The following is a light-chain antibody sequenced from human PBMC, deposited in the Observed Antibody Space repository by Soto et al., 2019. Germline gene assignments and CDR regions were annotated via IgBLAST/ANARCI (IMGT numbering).Light chain of an antibody. CDR2: GAS. Sequence: EIVMTQSPVTLSVSPGERATLSCRASQSVSSNLAWYQQKPGQAPRLLIYGASSRATGIPARFSGSGSGTEFTLTISSLQSEDFAVYYCQQYNNWPWTLGQGTKVDIK. V-gene: IGKV3-15*01. CDR3: QQYNNWPWT. J-gene: IGKJ1*01. CDR1: QSVSSN.